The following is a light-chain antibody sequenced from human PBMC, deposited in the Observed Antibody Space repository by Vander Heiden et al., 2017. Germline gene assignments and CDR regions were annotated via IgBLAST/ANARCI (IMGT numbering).Light chain of an antibody. Sequence: DIPMSQSPASLSASVGDRVSVTCRASQSINTYLNWYQQKPAKAPKLLIYAASSLQNGVPPRFSGSGSGTDFTLTISSLQPEDFASYYCQQSYSTPRTFGQGTKLEIK. CDR1: QSINTY. CDR2: AAS. V-gene: IGKV1-39*01. J-gene: IGKJ2*01. CDR3: QQSYSTPRT.